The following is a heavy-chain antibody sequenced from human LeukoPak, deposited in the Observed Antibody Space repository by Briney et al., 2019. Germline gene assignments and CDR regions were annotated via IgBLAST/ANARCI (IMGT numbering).Heavy chain of an antibody. Sequence: SETLSLTCTVSGGSISSYYWSWSRQPPGKGLEWIGYIYYSGSTNYNPSLKSRVTISVDTSKNQFSLKLSSVTAADTAVYYCARDLRARWYFDLWGRGTLVTVSS. CDR3: ARDLRARWYFDL. CDR2: IYYSGST. J-gene: IGHJ2*01. CDR1: GGSISSYY. V-gene: IGHV4-59*01.